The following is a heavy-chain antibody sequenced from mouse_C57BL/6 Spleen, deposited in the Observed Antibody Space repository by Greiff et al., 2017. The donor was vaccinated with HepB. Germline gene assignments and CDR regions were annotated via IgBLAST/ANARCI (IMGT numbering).Heavy chain of an antibody. D-gene: IGHD1-1*01. CDR1: GFTFSSYG. J-gene: IGHJ1*03. CDR2: ISSGGSYT. CDR3: ARHVYYYGSSHQWYFDV. Sequence: EVKLMESGGDLVKPGGSLKLSCAASGFTFSSYGMSWVRQTPDKRLEWVATISSGGSYTYYPDSVKGRFTISRDNAKNTLYLQMSSLKSEDTAMYYCARHVYYYGSSHQWYFDVWGTGTTVTVSS. V-gene: IGHV5-6*01.